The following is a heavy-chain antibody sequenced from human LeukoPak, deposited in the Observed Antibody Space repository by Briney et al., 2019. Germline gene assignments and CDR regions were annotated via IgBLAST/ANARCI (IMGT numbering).Heavy chain of an antibody. CDR2: ISGSGGST. D-gene: IGHD2-2*01. CDR1: GFTFSSYA. Sequence: GGSLRLSCAASGFTFSSYAMSWVRQAPGKGLGWVSAISGSGGSTYYADSVKGRFTISRDNSKNTLYLQMNSLRAEDTAVYYCAKAPKYCSSTSCTNYWGQGTLVTVSS. J-gene: IGHJ4*02. V-gene: IGHV3-23*01. CDR3: AKAPKYCSSTSCTNY.